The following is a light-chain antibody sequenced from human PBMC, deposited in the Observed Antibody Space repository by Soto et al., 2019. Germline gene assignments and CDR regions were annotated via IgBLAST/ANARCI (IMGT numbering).Light chain of an antibody. CDR2: GAS. CDR3: QQYKNWPHT. J-gene: IGKJ1*01. CDR1: QSVSDN. Sequence: EIVLTQSPVTLSLSPGERATLSCRASQSVSDNLAWYQQRPGQGPRLLIYGASTRATGIPARFSGSGSGTEFTLTISSLQSEDFAVYYCQQYKNWPHTFGQGTKVDI. V-gene: IGKV3-15*01.